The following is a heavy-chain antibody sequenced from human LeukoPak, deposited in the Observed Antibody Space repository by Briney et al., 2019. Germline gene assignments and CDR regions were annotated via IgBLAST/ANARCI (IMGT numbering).Heavy chain of an antibody. D-gene: IGHD5-18*01. J-gene: IGHJ4*02. V-gene: IGHV3-23*01. Sequence: GGSLRLSCAASGFTFSSYAMSWVRQAPGKGLEWVSGISGSGGSAYYADSVKGRFTISRDNSKNTLYLQMNSLRAEDTAVYYCAKGGFGYSYGPVDYWGQGALVTVSS. CDR1: GFTFSSYA. CDR3: AKGGFGYSYGPVDY. CDR2: ISGSGGSA.